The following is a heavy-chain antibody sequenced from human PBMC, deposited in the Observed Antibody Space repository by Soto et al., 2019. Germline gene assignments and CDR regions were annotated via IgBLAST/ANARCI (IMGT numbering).Heavy chain of an antibody. V-gene: IGHV3-23*01. CDR1: GFNFGSYA. J-gene: IGHJ5*02. D-gene: IGHD1-26*01. Sequence: EVQLLESGGRLVQPGGSLRLSCAASGFNFGSYAMSWVRQAPGKGLEWISTISGSGGSTSYADSVKGRFTVSRDNSKNTVHLQMTSLSAEDTAVYYCAKCGSFYIRGLFETWGQGTLVTVSS. CDR2: ISGSGGST. CDR3: AKCGSFYIRGLFET.